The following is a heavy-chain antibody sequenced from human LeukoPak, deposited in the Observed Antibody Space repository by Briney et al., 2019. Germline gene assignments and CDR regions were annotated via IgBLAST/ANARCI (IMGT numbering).Heavy chain of an antibody. Sequence: GGSLRLSCAASGLTFSSHSMNWVRQAPGKGLEWVSHISSSVTTVYYADSVRGRFTLSRDNAKNSVSLQMNSLRAEDTAVYYCARDKRKGIVGSTKSYFDYWGQGTLVTVSS. CDR1: GLTFSSHS. J-gene: IGHJ4*02. CDR2: ISSSVTTV. CDR3: ARDKRKGIVGSTKSYFDY. V-gene: IGHV3-48*04. D-gene: IGHD1-26*01.